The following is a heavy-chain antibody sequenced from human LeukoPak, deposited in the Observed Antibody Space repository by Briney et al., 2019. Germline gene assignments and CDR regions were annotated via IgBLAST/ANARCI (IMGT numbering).Heavy chain of an antibody. CDR2: IYHSGST. D-gene: IGHD2-2*01. CDR1: GGSISSGGYY. CDR3: ASVYQLLENYMDV. V-gene: IGHV4-30-2*01. Sequence: PSQTLSLTCTVSGGSISSGGYYWSWIRQPPGKGLEWIGYIYHSGSTYYNPSLKSRVTISVDRSKNQFSLKLSSVTAADTAVYYCASVYQLLENYMDVWGKGTTVTVSS. J-gene: IGHJ6*03.